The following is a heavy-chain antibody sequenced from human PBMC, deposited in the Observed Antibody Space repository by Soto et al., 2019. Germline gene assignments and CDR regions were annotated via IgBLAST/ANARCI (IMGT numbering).Heavy chain of an antibody. J-gene: IGHJ6*02. CDR2: INSDSSST. Sequence: EVQLVESGGGLVQPGGSLRLSCAASGFTFSSYWMHWVRQAPGKGLEWVSRINSDSSSTNYADSVKGRFTITRDNAKNTLYLQMNSLRAEDTAVYYRARDEPNYDFWRRGLDVWGQGTTVSVSS. CDR3: ARDEPNYDFWRRGLDV. V-gene: IGHV3-74*01. D-gene: IGHD3-3*01. CDR1: GFTFSSYW.